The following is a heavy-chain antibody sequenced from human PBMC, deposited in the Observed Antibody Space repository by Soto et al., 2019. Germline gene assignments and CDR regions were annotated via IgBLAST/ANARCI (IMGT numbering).Heavy chain of an antibody. Sequence: QITLKESGPTLVKPTQTLTLTCTFSGFSLSTSGVGVGWIRQPPGKALEWLALIYWDDDKRYTPSLKSRLTIPKDTSKNQVVLTMTNIDPVDTATYYCAHIRGERYFDYWGQGTLVTVSS. CDR2: IYWDDDK. CDR3: AHIRGERYFDY. D-gene: IGHD1-1*01. V-gene: IGHV2-5*02. CDR1: GFSLSTSGVG. J-gene: IGHJ4*02.